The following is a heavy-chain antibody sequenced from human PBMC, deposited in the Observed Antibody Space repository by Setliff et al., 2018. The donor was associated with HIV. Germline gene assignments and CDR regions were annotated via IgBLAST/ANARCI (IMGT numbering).Heavy chain of an antibody. CDR3: ARDRAESYYYYYYYMDV. V-gene: IGHV3-21*01. Sequence: AGSLRLSCAASGLTFSSYTMNWVRQAPGKGLEWVSSISSSSSYIDYADSVKGRFTITRDNAKNSLYLQMNSMRAEDTAVYYCARDRAESYYYYYYYMDVWGKGTTVTVSS. CDR2: ISSSSSYI. D-gene: IGHD3-10*01. J-gene: IGHJ6*03. CDR1: GLTFSSYT.